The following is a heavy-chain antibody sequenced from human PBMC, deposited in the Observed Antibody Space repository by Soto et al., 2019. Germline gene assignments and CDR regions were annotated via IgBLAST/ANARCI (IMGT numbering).Heavy chain of an antibody. CDR2: IYPGDSDT. Sequence: GESLKISCKGSGYTFTDYWIGWVRQLPGKGLEWMGIIYPGDSDTRYSPSFQGHVTITVDKSTNTAYLQWNTLRASDTAMYYCASRGIAVAGTFYGMDVWGQGTTVTV. J-gene: IGHJ6*02. D-gene: IGHD6-19*01. CDR3: ASRGIAVAGTFYGMDV. CDR1: GYTFTDYW. V-gene: IGHV5-51*01.